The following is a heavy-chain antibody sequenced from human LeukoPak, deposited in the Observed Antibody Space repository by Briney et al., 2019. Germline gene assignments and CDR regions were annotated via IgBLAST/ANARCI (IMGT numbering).Heavy chain of an antibody. CDR2: IYYSGST. Sequence: PSQTLSLTCTVSGGSISSGDYYWSWIRQPPGKGLEWIGYIYYSGSTYYNPSLKSRVTISVDTSKNQFSLKLSSVTAADTAVYYCARSLYGDDAFDIWGQGTMVTVSS. CDR3: ARSLYGDDAFDI. J-gene: IGHJ3*02. V-gene: IGHV4-30-4*01. CDR1: GGSISSGDYY. D-gene: IGHD4-17*01.